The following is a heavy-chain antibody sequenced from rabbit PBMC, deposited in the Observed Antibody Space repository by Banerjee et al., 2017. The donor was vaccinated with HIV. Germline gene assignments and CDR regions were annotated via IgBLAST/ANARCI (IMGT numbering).Heavy chain of an antibody. CDR3: ARAGTATGGVYMNIGYYGLDL. D-gene: IGHD1-1*01. V-gene: IGHV1S45*01. Sequence: QEQLVESGGGLVKPEGSLKLSCTASGFSFSNKAVMCWVRQAPGKGLEWIACINAVTGKAVYASWAKGRFTCSKTSSTTVTLQMTSLTVADTATYFCARAGTATGGVYMNIGYYGLDLWGPGTLVTVS. CDR1: GFSFSNKAV. CDR2: INAVTGKA. J-gene: IGHJ6*01.